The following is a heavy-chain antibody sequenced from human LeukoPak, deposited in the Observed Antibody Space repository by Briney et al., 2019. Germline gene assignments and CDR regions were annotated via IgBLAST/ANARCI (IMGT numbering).Heavy chain of an antibody. CDR2: LSGSGHKV. D-gene: IGHD5-12*01. V-gene: IGHV3-23*01. CDR3: AKSGRYSSYDFAES. J-gene: IGHJ5*02. CDR1: GFTFSSYG. Sequence: HTGGSLRLSCAASGFTFSSYGMHWVRQAPGEGLEWVSTLSGSGHKVYYADSVKGRFTISRENSENTLYLEMNSLRIEDTGTYYCAKSGRYSSYDFAESWGQGTLVVVSS.